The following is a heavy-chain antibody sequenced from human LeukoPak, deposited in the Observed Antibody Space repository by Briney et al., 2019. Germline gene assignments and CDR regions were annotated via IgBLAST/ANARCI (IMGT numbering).Heavy chain of an antibody. D-gene: IGHD1-1*01. CDR3: ARESPSTFYFDY. CDR1: GNTFTSSH. CDR2: IKVYGDTT. J-gene: IGHJ4*02. Sequence: ASVKVSCKASGNTFTSSHIHWVRQAPGQGLEYMGIIKVYGDTTIYAQRFQGRITMTRDTSTSTVYMELSSLNSEDTAVYYCARESPSTFYFDYWGQGTLVTVSS. V-gene: IGHV1-46*01.